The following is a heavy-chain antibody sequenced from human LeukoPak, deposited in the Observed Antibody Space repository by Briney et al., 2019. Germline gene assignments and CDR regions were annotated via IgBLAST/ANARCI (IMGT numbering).Heavy chain of an antibody. V-gene: IGHV1-18*01. J-gene: IGHJ4*02. CDR3: ARDLGGVVPTAMYTDY. Sequence: ASVKVSCKASGYTFTSYGVSWVRQAPGQGLEWMGWISGYNGNTNYAQKLQGRVTMTTDTSTSTAYMELRSLGSDDTAVYYCARDLGGVVPTAMYTDYWGQGTLVTVSS. D-gene: IGHD2-2*01. CDR2: ISGYNGNT. CDR1: GYTFTSYG.